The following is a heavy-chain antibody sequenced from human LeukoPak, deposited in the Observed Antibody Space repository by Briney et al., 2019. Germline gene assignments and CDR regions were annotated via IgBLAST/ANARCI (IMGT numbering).Heavy chain of an antibody. CDR2: IRSKANSYAT. J-gene: IGHJ6*02. Sequence: GSLRLSCAASGFTFSGSAMHWVRQASGKGLEWVGRIRSKANSYATAYAASVKGRFTISRDDPKNTAYLQMNSLKTEDTAVYYCTRQEDIVVVPAAPLYYYYYGMDVWGQGTTVTVSS. CDR3: TRQEDIVVVPAAPLYYYYYGMDV. D-gene: IGHD2-2*01. V-gene: IGHV3-73*01. CDR1: GFTFSGSA.